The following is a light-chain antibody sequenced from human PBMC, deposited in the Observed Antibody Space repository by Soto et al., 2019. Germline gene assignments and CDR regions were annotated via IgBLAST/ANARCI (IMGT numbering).Light chain of an antibody. J-gene: IGLJ2*01. V-gene: IGLV2-14*01. Sequence: QSALTQPASVSGSPGQSITISCTGTSSDVGGYNYVSWYQPHPGKAPKLMIYDVSNRPSGVSNRFSGSKSGNTASLPIPGLQAEEEADYYCSSYTSSSTLGVVFGGGTKLTVL. CDR1: SSDVGGYNY. CDR2: DVS. CDR3: SSYTSSSTLGVV.